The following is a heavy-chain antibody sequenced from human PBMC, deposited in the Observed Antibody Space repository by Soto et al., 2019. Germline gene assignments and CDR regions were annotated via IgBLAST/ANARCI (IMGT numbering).Heavy chain of an antibody. J-gene: IGHJ3*02. Sequence: PGGSLRLSCAASGFTFSDYYMSWIRQAPGKGLEWVSYISSSGSTIYYADSVKGRFTISRDNAKNSLYLQMNSLRAEDTAVYYCARFIPKIAVAGSAAFDIWGQGTMVTVSS. CDR1: GFTFSDYY. CDR2: ISSSGSTI. V-gene: IGHV3-11*01. D-gene: IGHD6-19*01. CDR3: ARFIPKIAVAGSAAFDI.